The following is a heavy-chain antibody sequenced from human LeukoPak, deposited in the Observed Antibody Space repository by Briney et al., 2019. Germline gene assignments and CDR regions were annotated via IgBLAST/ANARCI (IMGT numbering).Heavy chain of an antibody. Sequence: GGSLRLSCAASGFTFSSYSMNWVRQAPGKGLEWVSSISSSSSYIYYADSVKGRFTISRDNSKNTLYLQMNSLRAEDTAVYYCARWGYSGSYQPPYFDYWGQGTLVTVSS. CDR3: ARWGYSGSYQPPYFDY. CDR2: ISSSSSYI. V-gene: IGHV3-21*01. J-gene: IGHJ4*02. D-gene: IGHD1-26*01. CDR1: GFTFSSYS.